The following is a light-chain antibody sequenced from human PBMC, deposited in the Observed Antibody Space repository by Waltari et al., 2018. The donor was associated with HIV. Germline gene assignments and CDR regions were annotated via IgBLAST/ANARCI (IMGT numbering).Light chain of an antibody. CDR1: EGIRTW. J-gene: IGKJ1*01. CDR3: QQYNDFSA. CDR2: KAS. V-gene: IGKV1-5*03. Sequence: DIQMTQSPSTLSASVGDRVTITCRASEGIRTWLAWYQQKPGKAPKLLIYKASKLQRGVPSRFSGSGSETDFTLTINNLQPDDVATYYCQQYNDFSAFGQGTKLEVK.